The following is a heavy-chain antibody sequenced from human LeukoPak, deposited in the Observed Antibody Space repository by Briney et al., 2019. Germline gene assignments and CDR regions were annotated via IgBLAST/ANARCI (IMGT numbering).Heavy chain of an antibody. CDR1: GFTFRTYW. V-gene: IGHV3-7*01. CDR2: IRQDGSEQ. J-gene: IGHJ4*02. D-gene: IGHD3-3*01. Sequence: GGSLRLSCAASGFTFRTYWMSWVRQAPGKGLEWVANIRQDGSEQYYVDSVKGRFTISRDNAKSSLYLQMNSLRAEDTAVYYCARDRLPSHQDDFDYWGQGTLVTVSS. CDR3: ARDRLPSHQDDFDY.